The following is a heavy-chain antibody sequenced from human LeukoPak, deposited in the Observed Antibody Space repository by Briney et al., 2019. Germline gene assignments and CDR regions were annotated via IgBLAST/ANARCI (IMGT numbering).Heavy chain of an antibody. V-gene: IGHV4-4*07. D-gene: IGHD3-10*01. Sequence: PSQTRSLTCTVSGGSISSYYWSWIRQPAGKGLEWIGRIYTSGSTNYNPSLKSRVTMSVDTSKNQFSLKLSSVTAADTAVYYCARDRYYYGSGSYYLHYFDYWGQGTLVTVSS. J-gene: IGHJ4*02. CDR1: GGSISSYY. CDR3: ARDRYYYGSGSYYLHYFDY. CDR2: IYTSGST.